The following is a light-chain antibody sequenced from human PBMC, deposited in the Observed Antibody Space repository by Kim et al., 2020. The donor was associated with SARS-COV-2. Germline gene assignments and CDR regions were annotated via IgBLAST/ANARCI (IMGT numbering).Light chain of an antibody. V-gene: IGKV3-20*01. Sequence: SPGERANRSCRARQSVSSNCLAWFKQKVGQATRRRIYAEYSRATGIPDRFSGSGSQTDFTLTINGLEPEDFAVYYCQQYGRSPGYTFGQGTKLEI. CDR1: QSVSSNC. CDR3: QQYGRSPGYT. CDR2: AEY. J-gene: IGKJ2*01.